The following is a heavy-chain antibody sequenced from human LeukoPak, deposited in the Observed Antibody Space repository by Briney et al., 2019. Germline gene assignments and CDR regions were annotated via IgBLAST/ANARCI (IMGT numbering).Heavy chain of an antibody. Sequence: GRSLRLSCAASGFTFDDYAMHWVRQAPGKDLEWVSGISWNSGSIGYADSVKGRFTISRDNAKNSLYLQMNSLRAEDTALYYCAKDILRTVTTLLPDYWGQGTLVTVSS. CDR1: GFTFDDYA. J-gene: IGHJ4*02. CDR3: AKDILRTVTTLLPDY. CDR2: ISWNSGSI. D-gene: IGHD4-17*01. V-gene: IGHV3-9*01.